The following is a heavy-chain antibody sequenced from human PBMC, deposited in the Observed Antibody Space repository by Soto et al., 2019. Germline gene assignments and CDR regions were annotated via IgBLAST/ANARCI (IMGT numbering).Heavy chain of an antibody. J-gene: IGHJ4*02. CDR1: GGSISSSSYY. CDR3: ARHSSRGANWNCGVADY. D-gene: IGHD1-7*01. V-gene: IGHV4-39*01. CDR2: IYYSGST. Sequence: SETLSLTCTVSGGSISSSSYYWGWIRQPPGKGLEWIGSIYYSGSTYYNPSLKSRVTISVDTSKNQFSLKLSSVTAADTAVYYCARHSSRGANWNCGVADYWGRGTLVIVSS.